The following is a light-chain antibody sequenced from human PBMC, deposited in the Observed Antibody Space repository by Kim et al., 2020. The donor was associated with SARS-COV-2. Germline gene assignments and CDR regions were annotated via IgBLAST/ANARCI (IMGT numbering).Light chain of an antibody. V-gene: IGKV3-15*01. J-gene: IGKJ1*01. CDR2: AAS. CDR3: QQYNNWPRT. CDR1: QSVGTN. Sequence: EIIMTQSPATLSVSPGERATPSCRASQSVGTNLAWYQQRPGQAPRFLIYAASARATTTPGRFSGSGSGTEFTLTISSLQSEDFAVYYCQQYNNWPRTFGQGTKVDIK.